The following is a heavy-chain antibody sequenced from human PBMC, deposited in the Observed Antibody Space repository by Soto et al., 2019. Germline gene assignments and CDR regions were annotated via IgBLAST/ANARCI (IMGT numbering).Heavy chain of an antibody. CDR3: ARGTGPSYYSYYGMDV. J-gene: IGHJ6*02. Sequence: GASLKISCKGSWYSFTSYWIGWVRQGPGKGLEWMGIIYPGDSDTGYSPSFQDQVTISADKSISTAYLQWSSLKASDTAMYYCARGTGPSYYSYYGMDVWGQGTTVTVCS. CDR2: IYPGDSDT. CDR1: WYSFTSYW. V-gene: IGHV5-51*01.